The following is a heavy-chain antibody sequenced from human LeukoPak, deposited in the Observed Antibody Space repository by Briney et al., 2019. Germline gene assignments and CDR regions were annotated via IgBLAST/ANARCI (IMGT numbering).Heavy chain of an antibody. CDR3: ARVSLVFSYYDSRARLNWFDP. J-gene: IGHJ5*02. CDR1: GFTFSSYA. V-gene: IGHV3-23*01. CDR2: ISGSGGST. D-gene: IGHD3-22*01. Sequence: GGSLRLSCAASGFTFSSYAMSWVRQAPGKGLEWVSAISGSGGSTYYADSVKGRFTISRDNSKNTLYLQMNSLRAEDTAVYYCARVSLVFSYYDSRARLNWFDPWGQGTLVTVSS.